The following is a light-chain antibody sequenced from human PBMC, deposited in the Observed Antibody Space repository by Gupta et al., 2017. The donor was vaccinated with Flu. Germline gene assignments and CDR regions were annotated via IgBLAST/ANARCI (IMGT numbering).Light chain of an antibody. CDR1: QDISDF. J-gene: IGKJ2*01. V-gene: IGKV1-33*01. CDR2: DAS. Sequence: PAPLSASVGDRVTITCQASQDISDFLNWYQQKPGRAPKLLIYDASNLETGVPSRFSGRGSGTFFTFTINGLQPEDLATYYCQHYDDFPYSFDQGTKLEIK. CDR3: QHYDDFPYS.